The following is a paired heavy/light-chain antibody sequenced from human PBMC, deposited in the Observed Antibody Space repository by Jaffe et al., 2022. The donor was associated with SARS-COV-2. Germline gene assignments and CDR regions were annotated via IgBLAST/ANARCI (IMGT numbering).Heavy chain of an antibody. CDR2: IYYSGST. Sequence: QLQLQESGPGLVKPSETLSLTCTVSGGSIRTSSYYWGWIRQPPGKGLEWIGSIYYSGSTHYNPSLKSRVTISVDTSKDHFSLNLNSVTAADTAVYYCARQRTGSSWYIVDWFDPWGQGTLVTVSS. V-gene: IGHV4-39*01. J-gene: IGHJ5*02. D-gene: IGHD6-13*01. CDR1: GGSIRTSSYY. CDR3: ARQRTGSSWYIVDWFDP.
Light chain of an antibody. J-gene: IGLJ2*01. CDR1: SSDVGGYNY. CDR3: SSYTSSSTV. V-gene: IGLV2-14*01. Sequence: QSALTQPASVSGSPGQSITISCTGTSSDVGGYNYVSWYQQHPGKAPKLMIYDVTNRPSGVSNRFSGSKSGNTASLTISGLQAEDEADYYCSSYTSSSTVFGGGTKLTVL. CDR2: DVT.